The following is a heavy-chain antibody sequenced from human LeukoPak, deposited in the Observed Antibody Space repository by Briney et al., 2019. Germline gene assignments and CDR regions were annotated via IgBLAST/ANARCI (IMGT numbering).Heavy chain of an antibody. J-gene: IGHJ5*02. CDR1: GGSISSYY. V-gene: IGHV4-59*01. CDR3: ARDFSRSDP. CDR2: IYYSGNT. Sequence: SETLSLTCTVSGGSISSYYWSWIRQPPGKGLEWIGYIYYSGNTNYNPSLKSRVTISVDTSKNQLSLKLISVTAADTAVYYCARDFSRSDPWSQGTLVTVSS. D-gene: IGHD3-3*01.